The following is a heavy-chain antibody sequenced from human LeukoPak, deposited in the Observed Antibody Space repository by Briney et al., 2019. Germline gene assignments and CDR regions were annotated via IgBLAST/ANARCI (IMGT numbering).Heavy chain of an antibody. D-gene: IGHD6-19*01. J-gene: IGHJ4*02. CDR1: GFTFSSYS. Sequence: GGSLRLSCAASGFTFSSYSMNWVRQAPGKGLEWVSSISSSSRYIYYADSVKGRFTISRDNAKNSLYLQMNSLRAEDTAVYYCARAGSSSGPYYFDYWGQGTLVTVSS. CDR3: ARAGSSSGPYYFDY. CDR2: ISSSSRYI. V-gene: IGHV3-21*01.